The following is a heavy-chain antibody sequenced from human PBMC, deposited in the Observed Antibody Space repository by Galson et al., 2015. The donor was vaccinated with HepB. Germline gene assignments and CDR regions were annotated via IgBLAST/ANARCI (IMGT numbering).Heavy chain of an antibody. D-gene: IGHD2-2*01. V-gene: IGHV3-23*01. J-gene: IGHJ6*02. CDR1: GFTFGSYA. CDR2: VSGAGDST. CDR3: ARDAGYCSTTSCLGQYYGMDV. Sequence: SLRLSCAASGFTFGSYAMGWVRQAPGKGLEWVSSVSGAGDSTYYADSVKGRFTISRDNSKNTLYLQMNSLRAEDTAVYYCARDAGYCSTTSCLGQYYGMDVWGQGTMVTVSS.